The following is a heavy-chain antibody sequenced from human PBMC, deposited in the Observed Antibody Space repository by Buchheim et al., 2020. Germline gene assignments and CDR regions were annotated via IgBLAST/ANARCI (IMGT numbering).Heavy chain of an antibody. CDR1: GGSISSSNW. CDR3: ARFCAVRAAAGNSYYYGMDV. J-gene: IGHJ6*02. Sequence: QVQLQESGPGLVKPSGTLSLTCAVSGGSISSSNWWSWVRQPPGKGLEWIGEIYHSGSTNYNPSLKGRVTISVDKSKNKFSLKLSSVTAADTAVYYCARFCAVRAAAGNSYYYGMDVWGQGTT. CDR2: IYHSGST. D-gene: IGHD6-13*01. V-gene: IGHV4-4*02.